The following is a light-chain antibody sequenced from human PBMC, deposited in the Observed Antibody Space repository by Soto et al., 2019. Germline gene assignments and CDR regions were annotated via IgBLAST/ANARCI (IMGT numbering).Light chain of an antibody. J-gene: IGLJ1*01. CDR3: SSYAGTYRV. CDR2: EVT. CDR1: SSDVGANNY. Sequence: QSALTQPPSASGSPGQSVTISCTGTSSDVGANNYVSWYQQHPGKAPKLMIYEVTKRPSGVPDRFSGSKSGNTASQTVSGLQAEDEADYYCSSYAGTYRVFGTGTKVTVL. V-gene: IGLV2-8*01.